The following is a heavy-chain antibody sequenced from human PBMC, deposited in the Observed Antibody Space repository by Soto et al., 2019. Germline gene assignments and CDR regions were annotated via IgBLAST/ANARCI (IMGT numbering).Heavy chain of an antibody. J-gene: IGHJ4*02. CDR2: LIPILGIA. Sequence: QVQLVQSGAEVKKPGSSVKVSCKASGGTFSSYTISGVRQAPGQGLEWMGRLIPILGIANYAQKWQGRVTITADKSTRTAYMELSSMRSEDKAVNYCARDRDCSSTSFYPSSTQPDDYWGQGTLVTVSS. D-gene: IGHD2-2*01. V-gene: IGHV1-69*08. CDR3: ARDRDCSSTSFYPSSTQPDDY. CDR1: GGTFSSYT.